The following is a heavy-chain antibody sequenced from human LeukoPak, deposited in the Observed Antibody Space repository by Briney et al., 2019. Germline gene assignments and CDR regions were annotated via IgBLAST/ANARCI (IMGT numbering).Heavy chain of an antibody. CDR2: INPSGGST. Sequence: ASVKVSCKASGYTLTSCYMHWVRQAPGQGLEWMGIINPSGGSTSYAQKFQGRVTMTRDTSTSTVYMELSSLRSEDTAVYYCARDVHYYDSSGYQTGPNWFDPWGQGTLVTVSS. D-gene: IGHD3-22*01. CDR3: ARDVHYYDSSGYQTGPNWFDP. CDR1: GYTLTSCY. V-gene: IGHV1-46*01. J-gene: IGHJ5*02.